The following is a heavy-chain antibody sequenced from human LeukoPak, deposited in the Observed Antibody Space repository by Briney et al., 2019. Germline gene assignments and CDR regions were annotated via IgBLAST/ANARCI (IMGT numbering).Heavy chain of an antibody. J-gene: IGHJ4*02. V-gene: IGHV3-43*01. D-gene: IGHD3-10*01. CDR3: AKVMVRGVITDYFDY. Sequence: GGSLRLSCAASGFTFDDYTMHWVRQAPGKGLEWVSLISWDGGNTYYADSVKGRFTISRDNSKNSLYLQMNSLRTEDTALYYCAKVMVRGVITDYFDYWGQGTLVTVSS. CDR1: GFTFDDYT. CDR2: ISWDGGNT.